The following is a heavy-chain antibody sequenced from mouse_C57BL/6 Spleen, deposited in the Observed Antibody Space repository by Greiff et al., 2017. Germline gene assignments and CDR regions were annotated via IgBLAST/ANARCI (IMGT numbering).Heavy chain of an antibody. CDR2: ISYDGSN. V-gene: IGHV3-6*01. J-gene: IGHJ3*01. Sequence: DVQLQESGPGLVKPSQSLSLTCSVTGYSITSGYYWNWIRQFPGNKLEWMGYISYDGSNNYNPSLKNRISITRDTSTNQFFLKLNSVTTEDTATNYCARGGYGSSYGAWFAYWGQGTLVTVSA. D-gene: IGHD1-1*01. CDR3: ARGGYGSSYGAWFAY. CDR1: GYSITSGYY.